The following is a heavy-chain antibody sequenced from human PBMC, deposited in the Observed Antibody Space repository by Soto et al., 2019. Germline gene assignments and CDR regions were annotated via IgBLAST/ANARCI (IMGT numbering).Heavy chain of an antibody. D-gene: IGHD2-15*01. J-gene: IGHJ2*01. CDR3: ARVVTVVKSFHYWYFDL. CDR1: GGTFSSYA. CDR2: IIPIFGTA. V-gene: IGHV1-69*13. Sequence: SVKVSGKASGGTFSSYAISWVRQAPGQGLEWMGGIIPIFGTANYAQKFQGRVTITADESTSTAYMELSSLRSEDTAVYYCARVVTVVKSFHYWYFDLWGRGTLVTVS.